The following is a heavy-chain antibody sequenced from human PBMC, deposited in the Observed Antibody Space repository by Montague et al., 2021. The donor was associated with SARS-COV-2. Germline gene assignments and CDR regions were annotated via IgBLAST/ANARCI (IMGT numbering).Heavy chain of an antibody. Sequence: SLRLSCASSGFTFGDYSMSWVRQAPGKGLEWVSFIRSTVYGGTTEYAASVKGRFTISRDDSKSIAYLQMNSLKTEDTAVYYCTRDKTLLWFGELYWYFDLGGRGTLVTVSS. D-gene: IGHD3-10*01. V-gene: IGHV3-49*04. CDR3: TRDKTLLWFGELYWYFDL. CDR1: GFTFGDYS. CDR2: IRSTVYGGTT. J-gene: IGHJ2*01.